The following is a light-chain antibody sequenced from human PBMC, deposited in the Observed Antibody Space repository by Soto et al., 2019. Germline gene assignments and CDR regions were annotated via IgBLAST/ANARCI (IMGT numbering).Light chain of an antibody. V-gene: IGLV1-40*01. Sequence: QSVLTQPPSVSGAPGQRGAISCTGSSSNIGAEYDVHWYQQLPGTAPKRLIYGDNNRPSGVPDRLSGSKSGTSASLAITGLQPEDEADYYCQSYDSSLTTFVFGTGTKVTVL. CDR3: QSYDSSLTTFV. J-gene: IGLJ1*01. CDR2: GDN. CDR1: SSNIGAEYD.